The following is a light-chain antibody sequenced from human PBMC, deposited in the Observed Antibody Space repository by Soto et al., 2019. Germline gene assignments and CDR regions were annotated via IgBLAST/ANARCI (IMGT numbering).Light chain of an antibody. CDR3: QQYNNWPTWT. J-gene: IGKJ1*01. CDR1: QSVSSN. Sequence: EIVMTRSPATLSVSPGKIATLSCRASQSVSSNLAWYQQKPGQAPRLLIDGASTRATGIPARFSGSGSATEFTLTISSLKSEDFAVYYCQQYNNWPTWTFGQGTKVDIK. V-gene: IGKV3-15*01. CDR2: GAS.